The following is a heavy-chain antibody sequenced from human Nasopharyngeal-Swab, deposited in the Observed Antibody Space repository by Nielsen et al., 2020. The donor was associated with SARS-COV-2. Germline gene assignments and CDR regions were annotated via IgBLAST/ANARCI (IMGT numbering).Heavy chain of an antibody. D-gene: IGHD1-26*01. V-gene: IGHV1-58*01. CDR2: IVVGSGHT. CDR3: AAASGWDLLRDSYYGMDV. J-gene: IGHJ6*02. Sequence: SVKVSCKASGFTFTSSAVQWVRQARGQHLEWIGWIVVGSGHTSYAQKFQERVTITRDMSTSTAYMELSSLRSEDTAVYYCAAASGWDLLRDSYYGMDVWGQGTTVTVSS. CDR1: GFTFTSSA.